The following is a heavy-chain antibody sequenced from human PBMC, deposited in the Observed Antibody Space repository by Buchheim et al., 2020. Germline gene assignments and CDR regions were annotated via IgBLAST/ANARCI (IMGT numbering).Heavy chain of an antibody. CDR1: GFTVSSNY. D-gene: IGHD3-10*01. Sequence: EVQLVESGGGLVQPGGSLRLSCAASGFTVSSNYMTWVRQAPGKGLDWVSLIYNSGSTYYADSVKASFTIYRDNSKNTLYLPMNRLRVEDTAVYYGATGSSGPVYYYYGMDVWGQGTT. CDR3: ATGSSGPVYYYYGMDV. V-gene: IGHV3-66*01. J-gene: IGHJ6*02. CDR2: IYNSGST.